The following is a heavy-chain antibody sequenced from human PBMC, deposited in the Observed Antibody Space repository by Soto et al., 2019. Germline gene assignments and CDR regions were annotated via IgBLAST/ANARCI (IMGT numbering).Heavy chain of an antibody. J-gene: IGHJ4*02. Sequence: QITLKESGPPLVKPTQTLTLTCTFSGFSLSSSGVGVGWIRQPPGKALEWLALIYWDDDKRYSPSLKSRLTITKDTSKNQVALTMTNMDPVDTATYYCAHSTDTAMALDYWGQGTLVSVSS. CDR3: AHSTDTAMALDY. D-gene: IGHD5-18*01. V-gene: IGHV2-5*02. CDR1: GFSLSSSGVG. CDR2: IYWDDDK.